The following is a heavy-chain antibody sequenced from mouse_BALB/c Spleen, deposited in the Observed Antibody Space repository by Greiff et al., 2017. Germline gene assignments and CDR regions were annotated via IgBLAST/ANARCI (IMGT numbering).Heavy chain of an antibody. CDR2: INSNGGST. D-gene: IGHD3-1*01. J-gene: IGHJ3*01. CDR1: GFTFSSYG. V-gene: IGHV5-6-3*01. Sequence: EVKLLESGGGLVQPGGSLKLSCAASGFTFSSYGMSWVRQTPDKRLELVATINSNGGSTYYPDSVKGRFTISGDNAKNTLYLQMSSLTSEDTAMYYCARDSSCWGFAYWGQGTLVTVSA. CDR3: ARDSSCWGFAY.